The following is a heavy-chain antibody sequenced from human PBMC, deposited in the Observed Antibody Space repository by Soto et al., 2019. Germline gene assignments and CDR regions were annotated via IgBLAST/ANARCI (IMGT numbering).Heavy chain of an antibody. D-gene: IGHD3-22*01. V-gene: IGHV5-51*01. CDR1: GYSFTSYW. J-gene: IGHJ4*02. CDR3: ASFLSRFDSSGLFWDYFDY. Sequence: PGESLKISCKGSGYSFTSYWIGWVRQMPGKGLEWMGIIYPGDSDTRYSPSFQGQVTISADKSISTAYLQWSSLRAEDTAVYYCASFLSRFDSSGLFWDYFDYWGQGTLVTVSS. CDR2: IYPGDSDT.